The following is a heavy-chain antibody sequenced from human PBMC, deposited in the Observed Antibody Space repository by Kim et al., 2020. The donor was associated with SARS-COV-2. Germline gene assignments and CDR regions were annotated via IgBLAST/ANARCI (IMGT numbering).Heavy chain of an antibody. D-gene: IGHD4-4*01. V-gene: IGHV4-34*01. J-gene: IGHJ6*02. CDR2: ST. CDR3: ARDYRYGMDV. Sequence: STNYNPSLKSRVTISVDTSKNQLSLKLSSVTAADTAVYYCARDYRYGMDVWGQGTTVTVSS.